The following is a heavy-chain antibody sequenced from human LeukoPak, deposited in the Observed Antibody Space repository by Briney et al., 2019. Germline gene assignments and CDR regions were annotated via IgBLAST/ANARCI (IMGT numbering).Heavy chain of an antibody. J-gene: IGHJ4*02. CDR2: ISNSAYSM. CDR3: AILRAGASLFVH. CDR1: GFTFSSYE. V-gene: IGHV3-48*03. D-gene: IGHD1-26*01. Sequence: GGSLRLSCAASGFTFSSYEMNWVRQAPGKGLEWVSYISNSAYSMYYADSVKGRFTISRDNAKNSLFLQMNSLRAEDTAVYYCAILRAGASLFVHWGQGTLVAVSS.